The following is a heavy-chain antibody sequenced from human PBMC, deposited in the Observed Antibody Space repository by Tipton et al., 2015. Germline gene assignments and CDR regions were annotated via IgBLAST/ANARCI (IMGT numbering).Heavy chain of an antibody. J-gene: IGHJ4*02. Sequence: TLSLTCIFSSDSISKYYWAWIRQPPGKGLEWIGSLYFSGSTYYNPSLKSRVTISIDRFKNQFSLKLSSVTAADTAVYYCACQDYDSLTRDYQTVDYWGQGTLVTVSS. D-gene: IGHD3-9*01. CDR2: LYFSGST. CDR3: ACQDYDSLTRDYQTVDY. V-gene: IGHV4-39*01. CDR1: SDSISKYY.